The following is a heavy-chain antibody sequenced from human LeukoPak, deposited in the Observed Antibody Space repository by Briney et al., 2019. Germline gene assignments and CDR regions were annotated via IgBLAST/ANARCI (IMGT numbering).Heavy chain of an antibody. Sequence: GASVKVSCKISGGTFSNYSISWVRQAPGRGLEWLGRVVPVLHMSNYAQQFEDKVTITADNSATTVYMELSNLRSEDTALYFCAAALIYYYDTSVYPFRDYWGQGTLVTVSS. CDR2: VVPVLHMS. J-gene: IGHJ4*02. CDR3: AAALIYYYDTSVYPFRDY. V-gene: IGHV1-69*02. CDR1: GGTFSNYS. D-gene: IGHD3-22*01.